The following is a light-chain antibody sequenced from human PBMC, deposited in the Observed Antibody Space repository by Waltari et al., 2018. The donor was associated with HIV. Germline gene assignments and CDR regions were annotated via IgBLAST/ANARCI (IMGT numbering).Light chain of an antibody. CDR3: QQYDDGPRGIT. CDR1: QSISAK. J-gene: IGKJ2*01. CDR2: EAA. V-gene: IGKV3-15*01. Sequence: EIVMTQSPPTLSVSPGQRVTLSCRASQSISAKVAWYQQRPGQAPRLLISEAATRPTGIPARFSGSGSGTEFTLTISSLQSEDFATYFCQQYDDGPRGITFGQGTMLEIK.